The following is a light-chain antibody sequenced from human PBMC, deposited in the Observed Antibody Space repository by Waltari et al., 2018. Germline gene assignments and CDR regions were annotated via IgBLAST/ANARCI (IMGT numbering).Light chain of an antibody. J-gene: IGLJ3*02. V-gene: IGLV1-44*01. CDR2: SND. CDR3: AAWDDSLVGWV. Sequence: QSVLTQTPSASGTPGQRVTISCSGNNSNIGTNAVNWYQHLPGTAPKLLRYSNDGRPSGVPDRLSGSKSGTSASLAISGLQSEDEANYYCAAWDDSLVGWVFGGGTKLTVL. CDR1: NSNIGTNA.